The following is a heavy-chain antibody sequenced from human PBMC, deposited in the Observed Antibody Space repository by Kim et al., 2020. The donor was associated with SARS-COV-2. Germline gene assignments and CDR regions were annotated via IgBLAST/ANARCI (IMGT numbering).Heavy chain of an antibody. J-gene: IGHJ4*02. CDR3: ASLIVGATTDSGDLQDY. Sequence: ASVKVSCKASGYTFTSYYMHWVRQAPGQGLEWMGIINPSGGSTSYAQKFQGRVTMTRDTSTSTVYMELSSLRSEDTAVYYCASLIVGATTDSGDLQDYWGQGTLVTVSS. CDR2: INPSGGST. D-gene: IGHD1-26*01. CDR1: GYTFTSYY. V-gene: IGHV1-46*01.